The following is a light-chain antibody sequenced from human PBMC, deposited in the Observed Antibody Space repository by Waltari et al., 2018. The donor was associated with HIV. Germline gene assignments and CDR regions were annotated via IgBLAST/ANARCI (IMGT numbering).Light chain of an antibody. CDR2: DNN. CDR1: SSNIGNNY. J-gene: IGLJ3*02. Sequence: QSVLTQPPSVSAAPGQKVTISCSGSSSNIGNNYVSWYQQLPGTAPNLLIDDNNKRPAVIPDRFAGSKSGPSATLGGTGLQTGDESDYYCGTWDSSLSAWVFGGGTKLTVL. V-gene: IGLV1-51*01. CDR3: GTWDSSLSAWV.